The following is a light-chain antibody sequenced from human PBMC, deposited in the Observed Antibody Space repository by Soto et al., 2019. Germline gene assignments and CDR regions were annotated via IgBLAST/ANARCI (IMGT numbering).Light chain of an antibody. V-gene: IGKV4-1*01. J-gene: IGKJ2*01. CDR1: QSVLYSSNNKNY. CDR3: QQYYPPPYT. Sequence: DIVMTQSPDSLAVSLGERATINCKSSQSVLYSSNNKNYLAWYQHKPGQPPKLLIYWASTRESGVPDRFSGSGSGTDFTLTISSLQAEDVAVYYCQQYYPPPYTFGQGTKLEIK. CDR2: WAS.